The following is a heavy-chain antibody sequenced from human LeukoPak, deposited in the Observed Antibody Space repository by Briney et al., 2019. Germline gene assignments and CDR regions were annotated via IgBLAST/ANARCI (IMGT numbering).Heavy chain of an antibody. CDR3: GSDTVLGY. CDR2: INGDGSTT. V-gene: IGHV3-74*01. D-gene: IGHD5-18*01. Sequence: GGSLRLSCAASGFTFSSYWMHWVRQAPGKGLVWVSRINGDGSTTFYADSVKGRFTISRDNAKNAVYLQMNSLRVEDTAVYYCGSDTVLGYWGQGTLVTASS. CDR1: GFTFSSYW. J-gene: IGHJ4*02.